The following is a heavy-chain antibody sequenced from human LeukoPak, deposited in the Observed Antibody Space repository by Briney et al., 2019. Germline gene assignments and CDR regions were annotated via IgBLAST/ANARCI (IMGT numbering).Heavy chain of an antibody. CDR2: MWYDGSNK. CDR1: GFTFSSYG. CDR3: ARDQYYYGSGSGY. Sequence: PGGSLRLSCAASGFTFSSYGMHWVRRAPGKGLEWVAVMWYDGSNKYYADSVKGRFTISRDNSKNTLYLQMNSLRAEDTAVYYCARDQYYYGSGSGYWGQGTLVTVSS. V-gene: IGHV3-33*01. D-gene: IGHD3-10*01. J-gene: IGHJ4*02.